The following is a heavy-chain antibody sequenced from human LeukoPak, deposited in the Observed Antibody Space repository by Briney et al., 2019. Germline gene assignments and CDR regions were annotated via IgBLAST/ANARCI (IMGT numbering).Heavy chain of an antibody. CDR2: INHSGST. CDR1: GGSFSGYY. V-gene: IGHV4-34*01. Sequence: PSETLSLTCAVYGGSFSGYYWSWIRQPPGKGLEWIGEINHSGSTNYNPSLKSRVTISVDTSKNQFSLKLSSVTGADTAVYYCARALFLGYCSGGSCYSDAFDIWGQGTMVTVSS. J-gene: IGHJ3*02. D-gene: IGHD2-15*01. CDR3: ARALFLGYCSGGSCYSDAFDI.